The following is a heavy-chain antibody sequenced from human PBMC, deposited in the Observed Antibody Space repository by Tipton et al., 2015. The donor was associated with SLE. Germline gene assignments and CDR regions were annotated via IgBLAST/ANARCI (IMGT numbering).Heavy chain of an antibody. Sequence: TLSLTCTVSGGSISSTSYYWGWIRQPPGKGLEWIGSIYYIGSTYYNPSLRSRVTISVDTSKNQFSLKLSSVTAADTAVYYCARDFDGNYYSFDYWGQGTLVTFSS. CDR2: IYYIGST. J-gene: IGHJ4*02. CDR1: GGSISSTSYY. V-gene: IGHV4-39*02. CDR3: ARDFDGNYYSFDY. D-gene: IGHD1-7*01.